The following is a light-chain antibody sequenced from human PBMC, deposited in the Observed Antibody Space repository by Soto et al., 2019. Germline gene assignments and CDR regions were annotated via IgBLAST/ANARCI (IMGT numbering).Light chain of an antibody. CDR2: DAS. CDR1: QSVGSF. J-gene: IGKJ4*01. V-gene: IGKV3-11*01. CDR3: QQRSSWPLT. Sequence: EIVLTQSPATLALSPGERATLSCRASQSVGSFLAWYQQKPGQAPRLLIYDASKRATGISARFSGSGSGTDFTFTISSLEPEDFAVYYCQQRSSWPLTFGGGTKVEIK.